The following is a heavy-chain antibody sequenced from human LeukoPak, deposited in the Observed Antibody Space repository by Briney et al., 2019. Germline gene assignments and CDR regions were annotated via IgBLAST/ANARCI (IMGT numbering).Heavy chain of an antibody. Sequence: PSETLSLTCTVSGGSISNYYWNWIRQPAGKGLEWIGRIYTSGSTNYNPSLKSRVTMSVDTSKNQFSLKLRSVTAADTAVYYCARDPGYYGSGSLGAFDIWGQGTMVTVPS. CDR2: IYTSGST. CDR3: ARDPGYYGSGSLGAFDI. V-gene: IGHV4-4*07. J-gene: IGHJ3*02. CDR1: GGSISNYY. D-gene: IGHD3-10*01.